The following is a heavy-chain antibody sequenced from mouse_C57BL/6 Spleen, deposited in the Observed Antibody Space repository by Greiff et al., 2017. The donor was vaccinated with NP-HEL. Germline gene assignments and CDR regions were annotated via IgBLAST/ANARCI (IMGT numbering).Heavy chain of an antibody. CDR1: GYAFSSSW. V-gene: IGHV1-82*01. CDR2: IYPGDGDT. Sequence: VQLVESGPELVKPGASVKISCKASGYAFSSSWMNWVKQRPGKGLEWIGRIYPGDGDTNYNGKFKGKATLTADKSSSTAYMQLSSLTSEDSAVYFCARMDDAAMDYWGQGTSVTVSS. D-gene: IGHD2-3*01. CDR3: ARMDDAAMDY. J-gene: IGHJ4*01.